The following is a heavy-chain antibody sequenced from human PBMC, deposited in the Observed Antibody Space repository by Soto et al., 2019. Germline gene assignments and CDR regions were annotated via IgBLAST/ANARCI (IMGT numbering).Heavy chain of an antibody. D-gene: IGHD3-22*01. V-gene: IGHV4-30-2*01. CDR2: IYHSGST. Sequence: SETLSLTCAVSGGSISSGGYSWSWIRQPPGKGLEWIGYIYHSGSTYYNPSLKSRVTISVDRSKNQFSLKLSSVTAADTAVYYCARGVDSSGYLFDYWGQGTQVTVSS. CDR3: ARGVDSSGYLFDY. CDR1: GGSISSGGYS. J-gene: IGHJ4*02.